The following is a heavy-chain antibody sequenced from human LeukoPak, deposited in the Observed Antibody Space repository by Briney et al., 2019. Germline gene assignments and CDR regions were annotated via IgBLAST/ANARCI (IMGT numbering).Heavy chain of an antibody. J-gene: IGHJ4*02. CDR1: GFSFSNHW. V-gene: IGHV3-7*01. CDR3: VRNGGSFDY. D-gene: IGHD2-15*01. CDR2: IKLDGSDK. Sequence: GGSLRLSCAASGFSFSNHWMSWVRQAPGKGLEWVANIKLDGSDKYYVDAVKGRFTISRDNAKNSLCLEMNSLRAEDTAVYYCVRNGGSFDYWGQGTLVTVSS.